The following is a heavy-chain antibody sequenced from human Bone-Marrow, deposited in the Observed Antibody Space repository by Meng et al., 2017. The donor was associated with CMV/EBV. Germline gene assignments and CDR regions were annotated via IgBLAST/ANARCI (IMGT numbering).Heavy chain of an antibody. Sequence: IQLEQSGPELKKPGASVKVYCKTSGYSFINYGISWVRHVPGQGLEWLGWVSGDDGNINYAEKVRGRVSMTRDTSTNTAYMELRSLRFDDTAVYFCVRDVRKFGKLLPFDYWGQGTLVTVSS. V-gene: IGHV1-18*01. CDR1: GYSFINYG. CDR3: VRDVRKFGKLLPFDY. D-gene: IGHD3-10*01. CDR2: VSGDDGNI. J-gene: IGHJ4*02.